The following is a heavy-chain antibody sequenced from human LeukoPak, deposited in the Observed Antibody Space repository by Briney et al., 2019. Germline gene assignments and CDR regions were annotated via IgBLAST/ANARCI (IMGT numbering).Heavy chain of an antibody. CDR1: GDSTSDSY. V-gene: IGHV4-4*07. Sequence: PSETLSLTCTVSGDSTSDSYWSWIRQPAGKGLEWIGRVNASGNTNYNPSLKSRVTMSVDTSNNQFSLTLSSVTAADTAVYHCARDIRSHNGPGGYFYYYLYVWGKGTTVTVSS. CDR3: ARDIRSHNGPGGYFYYYLYV. D-gene: IGHD2-8*01. CDR2: VNASGNT. J-gene: IGHJ6*03.